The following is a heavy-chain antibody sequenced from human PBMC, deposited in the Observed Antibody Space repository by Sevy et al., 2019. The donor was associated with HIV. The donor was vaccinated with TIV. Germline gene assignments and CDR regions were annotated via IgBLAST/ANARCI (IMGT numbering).Heavy chain of an antibody. Sequence: SETLSLTCAVYGGSFSGYYWSWIRQPPGKGLEWIGEVNQSESTNYNPSLKSRVTISVDTSKNRFSLKLSYVTAAETAVYYCARDDREQGRGNYYYGMDVWGQGTTVTVSS. CDR2: VNQSEST. D-gene: IGHD1-26*01. V-gene: IGHV4-34*01. CDR1: GGSFSGYY. J-gene: IGHJ6*02. CDR3: ARDDREQGRGNYYYGMDV.